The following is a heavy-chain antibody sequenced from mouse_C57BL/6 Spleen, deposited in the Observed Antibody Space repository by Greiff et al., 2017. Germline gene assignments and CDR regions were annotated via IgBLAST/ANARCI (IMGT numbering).Heavy chain of an antibody. Sequence: QVQLQQSGAELVRPGTSVKVSCKASGYAFTNYLIEWVKQRPGQGLEWIGVINPGSGGTNYNEKFKGKETLTADKSSSTAYMQLSSLTSEDSAVYFCAREGDYDVFAYWGQGTLVTVSA. V-gene: IGHV1-54*01. CDR2: INPGSGGT. D-gene: IGHD2-4*01. J-gene: IGHJ3*01. CDR1: GYAFTNYL. CDR3: AREGDYDVFAY.